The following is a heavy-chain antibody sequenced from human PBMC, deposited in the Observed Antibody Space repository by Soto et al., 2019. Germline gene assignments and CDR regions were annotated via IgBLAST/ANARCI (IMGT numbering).Heavy chain of an antibody. Sequence: GGSLRLSCAASGFTFYDYTMHWVRQVPGRGLEWVSLISWDGGSTYYADSVKGRFTISRDNSKNSLYLQMNSLRTGDTALYYCAKDVIAARPYYYFGLDVWGQGTTVTVSS. CDR2: ISWDGGST. CDR3: AKDVIAARPYYYFGLDV. CDR1: GFTFYDYT. J-gene: IGHJ6*02. D-gene: IGHD6-6*01. V-gene: IGHV3-43*01.